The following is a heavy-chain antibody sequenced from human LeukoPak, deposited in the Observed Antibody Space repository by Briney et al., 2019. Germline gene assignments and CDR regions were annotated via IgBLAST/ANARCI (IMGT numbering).Heavy chain of an antibody. J-gene: IGHJ6*02. CDR1: GFSFNNYG. V-gene: IGHV3-30*18. Sequence: GGSLRLSCAASGFSFNNYGMHWVRQAPGKGLEWVALIIYDGYYKYYADSVKGRFTISRDDSKNTLYLQVNSLRAEDTAVHYCAKDLITMVRGSAMDVWGQGTTVTVSS. D-gene: IGHD3-10*01. CDR2: IIYDGYYK. CDR3: AKDLITMVRGSAMDV.